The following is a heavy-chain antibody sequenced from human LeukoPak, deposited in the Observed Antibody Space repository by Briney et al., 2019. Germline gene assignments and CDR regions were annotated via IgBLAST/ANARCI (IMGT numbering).Heavy chain of an antibody. V-gene: IGHV1-69*04. CDR3: ASSGWYRVYFDY. J-gene: IGHJ4*02. CDR1: GGTFSSYA. D-gene: IGHD6-19*01. CDR2: IIPILGIA. Sequence: ASVKVSCKASGGTFSSYAISWVRQAPGQGLEWMGRIIPILGIANYAQKFQGRVTITADKSTSTAYMELSSLRSEDTAVYYCASSGWYRVYFDYWGQGTLVTDSS.